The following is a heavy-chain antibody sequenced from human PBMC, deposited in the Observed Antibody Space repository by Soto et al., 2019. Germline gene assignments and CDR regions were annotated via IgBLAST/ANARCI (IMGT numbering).Heavy chain of an antibody. D-gene: IGHD2-15*01. CDR2: IIPIFGTA. CDR3: ARDRSAVAVEWSGWFDP. Sequence: GASVKVSCKASGGTFSSYAISWVRQAPGQGLEWMGGIIPIFGTANYAQKFQGRVTITADESTSTAYMELSSLRSEDTAVYYCARDRSAVAVEWSGWFDPWGQGTLVTVSS. V-gene: IGHV1-69*13. J-gene: IGHJ5*02. CDR1: GGTFSSYA.